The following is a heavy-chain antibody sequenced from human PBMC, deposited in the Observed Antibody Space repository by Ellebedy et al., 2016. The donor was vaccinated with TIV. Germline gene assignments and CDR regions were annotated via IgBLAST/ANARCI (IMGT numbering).Heavy chain of an antibody. J-gene: IGHJ6*02. CDR3: ARGGAMAYYYHALDV. Sequence: GESLKISCAASGFTVSSNYMSWVRQAPGKGLECVSVIYYGGRTYYADSVKGRFTISRDNSKNTLYLEISSLRAEDTAVYFCARGGAMAYYYHALDVWGQGTRVTVPS. CDR2: IYYGGRT. D-gene: IGHD5-24*01. V-gene: IGHV3-66*01. CDR1: GFTVSSNY.